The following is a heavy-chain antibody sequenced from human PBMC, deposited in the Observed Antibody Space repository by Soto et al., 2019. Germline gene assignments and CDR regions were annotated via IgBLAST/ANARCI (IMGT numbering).Heavy chain of an antibody. CDR1: GFTFSSYG. CDR3: ARDVYCTTTTCSPLGY. CDR2: IWYDGSYT. Sequence: QVQLVESGGGVVQPGRTLTLSCVASGFTFSSYGMHWVRQAPGKGLEWVAVIWYDGSYTYYADSVKGRFTISRDNSKNTLDLQLNSLRAEDTAVYYCARDVYCTTTTCSPLGYWGQGTLVTVSS. V-gene: IGHV3-33*01. D-gene: IGHD2-2*01. J-gene: IGHJ4*02.